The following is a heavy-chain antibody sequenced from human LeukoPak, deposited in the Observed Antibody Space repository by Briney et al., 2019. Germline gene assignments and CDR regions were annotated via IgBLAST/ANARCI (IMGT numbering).Heavy chain of an antibody. J-gene: IGHJ4*02. D-gene: IGHD6-6*01. CDR3: ARGRAARRGYYFDY. CDR2: VYYSGST. V-gene: IGHV4-59*12. CDR1: GGSISSYY. Sequence: SETLSLTCTVSGGSISSYYWSWIRQPPGKGLEWIGYVYYSGSTNYNPSLKSRVTISVDTSKNQFSLKLSSVTAADTAVYYCARGRAARRGYYFDYWGQGTLVTVSS.